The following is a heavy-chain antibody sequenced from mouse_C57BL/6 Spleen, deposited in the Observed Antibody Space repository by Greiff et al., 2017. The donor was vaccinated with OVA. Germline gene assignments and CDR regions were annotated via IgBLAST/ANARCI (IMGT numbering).Heavy chain of an antibody. D-gene: IGHD5-1*01. CDR2: IDPSDSYT. CDR3: ARRGVRWYFDV. CDR1: GYTFTSYW. J-gene: IGHJ1*03. Sequence: QVHVKQPGAELVMPGASVKLSCKASGYTFTSYWMHWVKQRPGQGLEWIGEIDPSDSYTNYNQKFKGKSTLTVDKSSSTAYMQLSSLTSEDSAVYYCARRGVRWYFDVWGTGTTVTVSS. V-gene: IGHV1-69*01.